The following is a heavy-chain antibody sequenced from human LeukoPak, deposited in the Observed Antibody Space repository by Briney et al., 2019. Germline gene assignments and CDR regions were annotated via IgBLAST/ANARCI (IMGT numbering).Heavy chain of an antibody. CDR1: GGSFSGYY. CDR3: ARIWLHTHYCYYSKDV. D-gene: IGHD5-24*01. J-gene: IGHJ6*01. V-gene: IGHV4-34*01. CDR2: INHSGST. Sequence: SETLSLTCAAYGGSFSGYYWSWIRQPPGKGLEWIGEINHSGSTNYNPSLKSRVTISVDTSKNQFSLKLSSVTAADTAVYYCARIWLHTHYCYYSKDVWGQGTTVTVSS.